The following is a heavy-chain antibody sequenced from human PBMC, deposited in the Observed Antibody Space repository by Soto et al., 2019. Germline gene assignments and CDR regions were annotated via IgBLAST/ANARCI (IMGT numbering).Heavy chain of an antibody. CDR3: ARQELPYDEYYFDY. CDR1: GYIFTNYY. Sequence: GESLKISCKGSGYIFTNYYIAWVRQIPGKGLEWMGITYPGDSDTRYSPSFQGQVTISADKSISTAYLQWSSLKASDTAMYYCARQELPYDEYYFDYWGQGTLVTVSS. V-gene: IGHV5-51*01. J-gene: IGHJ4*02. CDR2: TYPGDSDT. D-gene: IGHD1-26*01.